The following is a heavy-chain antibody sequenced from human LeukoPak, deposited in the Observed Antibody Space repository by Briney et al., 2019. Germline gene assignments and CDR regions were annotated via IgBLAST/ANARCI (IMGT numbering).Heavy chain of an antibody. V-gene: IGHV1-2*02. J-gene: IGHJ3*02. CDR3: ARDLSYCSSTSCSGNAFDI. Sequence: ASVKVSCKASGYTFTGYYMHWVRQAPGQGLEWMGWINPNSGGTNYAQKFQGRVTMTRDTYISTAYMELSRLRSDDTAVYYCARDLSYCSSTSCSGNAFDIWGQGTMVTVSS. D-gene: IGHD2-2*01. CDR2: INPNSGGT. CDR1: GYTFTGYY.